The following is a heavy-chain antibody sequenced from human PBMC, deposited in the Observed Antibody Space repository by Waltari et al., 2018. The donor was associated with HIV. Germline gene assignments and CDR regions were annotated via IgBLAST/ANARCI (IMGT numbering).Heavy chain of an antibody. J-gene: IGHJ5*02. Sequence: QVQLVQSGAEVKKPGSSVKVSCRASGGSFRSYAITWVRQAPGQGLEGMGGIIPVFSTANDAQKFQGRVTITADESTSTAYMDLRSLTSEDTAVYYCARILGSSWYNWIDPWGQGTLVTVSS. D-gene: IGHD6-13*01. V-gene: IGHV1-69*12. CDR2: IIPVFSTA. CDR3: ARILGSSWYNWIDP. CDR1: GGSFRSYA.